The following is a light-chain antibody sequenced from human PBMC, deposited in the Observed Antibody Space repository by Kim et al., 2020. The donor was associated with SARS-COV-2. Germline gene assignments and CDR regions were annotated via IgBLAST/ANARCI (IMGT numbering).Light chain of an antibody. CDR1: TNNVGNEG. CDR3: SAWDNSLGAWV. V-gene: IGLV10-54*04. J-gene: IGLJ3*02. Sequence: QAGLTQPPSVSEDLRQTATLTCTGNTNNVGNEGAAWLQQHQGHPPKLLSYRNNNRPSGISERFSASRSGNTASLTITGLQPEDEADYYCSAWDNSLGAWVFGGGTQLTVL. CDR2: RNN.